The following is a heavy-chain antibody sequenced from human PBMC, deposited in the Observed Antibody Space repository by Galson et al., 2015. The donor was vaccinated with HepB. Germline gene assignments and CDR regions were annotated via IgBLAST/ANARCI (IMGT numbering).Heavy chain of an antibody. CDR2: IYYSGST. J-gene: IGHJ6*02. CDR1: GGSISSGGYY. D-gene: IGHD7-27*01. Sequence: LSLTCTVSGGSISSGGYYWSWIRQHPGKGLEWIGYIYYSGSTYYNPSLKSRVTISVDTSKNQFSLKLSSVTAADTAVYYCARDQAELGNYGMDVWGQGTTVTVSS. CDR3: ARDQAELGNYGMDV. V-gene: IGHV4-31*03.